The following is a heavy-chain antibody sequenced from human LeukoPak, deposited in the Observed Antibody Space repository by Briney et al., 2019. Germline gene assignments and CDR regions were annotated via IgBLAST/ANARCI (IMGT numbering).Heavy chain of an antibody. J-gene: IGHJ6*02. Sequence: SETLSLTCTVSGGSISSSSYYWGWIRQPPGKGLERIGSIYYSGSTYYNPSLKSRVTISVDTSKNQFSLKLSSVTAADTAVYYCARDVVGATMYYYYGMDVWGQGTTVTVSS. CDR2: IYYSGST. V-gene: IGHV4-39*07. CDR3: ARDVVGATMYYYYGMDV. D-gene: IGHD1-26*01. CDR1: GGSISSSSYY.